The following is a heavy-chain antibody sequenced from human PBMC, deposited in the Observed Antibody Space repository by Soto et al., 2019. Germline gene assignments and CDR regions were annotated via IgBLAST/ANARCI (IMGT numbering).Heavy chain of an antibody. CDR1: GDSVSSNTAS. CDR3: AKGDNLGPKTGYAFDP. CDR2: TYFRSKWYN. Sequence: TLSLTCAISGDSVSSNTASWNWIRQSPSRGLEWLGRTYFRSKWYNDYAVSVESRIIINPDTSNNQFSLQLNSVTPVDTAVYFCAKGDNLGPKTGYAFDPWGQGIMVTVSS. J-gene: IGHJ5*02. D-gene: IGHD5-12*01. V-gene: IGHV6-1*01.